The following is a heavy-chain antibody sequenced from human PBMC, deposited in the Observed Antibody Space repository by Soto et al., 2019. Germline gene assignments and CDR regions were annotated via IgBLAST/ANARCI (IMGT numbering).Heavy chain of an antibody. V-gene: IGHV3-23*01. J-gene: IGHJ4*02. D-gene: IGHD2-8*02. CDR3: AKDLFGTGCGSCSSGGSDY. CDR2: LSNTGATT. Sequence: EVQLLESGGGLVQPGGSLRLSCEASGFTFNKYAMSWVRQAPGKGLEWVSALSNTGATTYYSNPVKCRFTISRDNSKSTLYLRMDSPRADDTAMYFCAKDLFGTGCGSCSSGGSDYWGQGNLVTVSS. CDR1: GFTFNKYA.